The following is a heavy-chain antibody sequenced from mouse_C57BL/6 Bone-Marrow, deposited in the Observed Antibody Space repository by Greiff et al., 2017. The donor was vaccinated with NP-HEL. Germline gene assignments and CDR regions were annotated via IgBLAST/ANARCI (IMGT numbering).Heavy chain of an antibody. CDR3: ASRYYGSSPDY. J-gene: IGHJ2*01. D-gene: IGHD1-1*01. V-gene: IGHV1-26*01. CDR2: INPNNGGT. CDR1: GYTFTDYY. Sequence: EVQLQQSGPELVKPGASVKISCKASGYTFTDYYMNWVKQSHGKSLEWIGDINPNNGGTSYNQKFKGKATLTVDKSSSTAYMELRSLTSEDSAVYYCASRYYGSSPDYWGQGTTLTVSS.